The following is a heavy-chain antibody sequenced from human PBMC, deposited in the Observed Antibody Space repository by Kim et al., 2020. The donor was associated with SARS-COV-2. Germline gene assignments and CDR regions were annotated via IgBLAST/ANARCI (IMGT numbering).Heavy chain of an antibody. CDR3: ASLSPNGDNDY. CDR2: INSDGSAT. J-gene: IGHJ4*02. Sequence: GGSLRLSCAASGFTFSTFWMHWVRQAPGKGLVWVSHINSDGSATTYADSVKGRFTISRDNAKNTLYLQMNSLRAEDTAVYYCASLSPNGDNDYWGQGTLVTVSS. V-gene: IGHV3-74*01. D-gene: IGHD7-27*01. CDR1: GFTFSTFW.